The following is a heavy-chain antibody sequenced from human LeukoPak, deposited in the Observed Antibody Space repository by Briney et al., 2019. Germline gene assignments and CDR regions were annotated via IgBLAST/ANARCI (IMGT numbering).Heavy chain of an antibody. D-gene: IGHD1-26*01. CDR2: ISSSSSYI. CDR3: ARDRADLYSGSYSDYFDY. Sequence: PGGSLRLSCAASGFTFSSYSMNWVRQAPGKGLEWVSSISSSSSYIYYADSVKGRFTISRDNAKNSLYLQMNSLRAEDTAVYYCARDRADLYSGSYSDYFDYWGQGTLVTVS. CDR1: GFTFSSYS. J-gene: IGHJ4*02. V-gene: IGHV3-21*01.